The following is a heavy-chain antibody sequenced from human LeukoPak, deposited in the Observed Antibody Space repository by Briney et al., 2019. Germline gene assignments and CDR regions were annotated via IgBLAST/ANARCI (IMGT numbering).Heavy chain of an antibody. CDR2: ISSSSSYI. CDR3: ARRMNTSWASDY. D-gene: IGHD2-2*01. CDR1: GFTFSSYS. Sequence: GGSLRLSCAASGFTFSSYSMNWVRQAPGKGLEWVSSISSSSSYIYYADSVKGRFTISRDHSKNTLFLQMSSLKAEDTAVYYCARRMNTSWASDYWGQGTLVTVSS. J-gene: IGHJ4*02. V-gene: IGHV3-21*04.